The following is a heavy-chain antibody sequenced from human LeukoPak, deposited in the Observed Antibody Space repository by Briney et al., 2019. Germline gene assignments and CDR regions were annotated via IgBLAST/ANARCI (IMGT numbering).Heavy chain of an antibody. J-gene: IGHJ4*02. CDR1: GFTFGLYA. D-gene: IGHD1-26*01. CDR2: IGPSGSNI. V-gene: IGHV3-48*01. CDR3: ARPARGSYYDY. Sequence: PGGSLRLSCAASGFTFGLYAMNWVRQAPGKGLEWVSYIGPSGSNIYYGDSVKGRFTISRDNAKDSVYLQMNSLRAEDTAVYYCARPARGSYYDYWGQGTLVTVSS.